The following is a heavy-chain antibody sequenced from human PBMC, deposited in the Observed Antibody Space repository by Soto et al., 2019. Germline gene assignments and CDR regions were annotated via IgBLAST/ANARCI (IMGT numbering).Heavy chain of an antibody. D-gene: IGHD5-18*01. CDR1: GYTFTGYY. V-gene: IGHV1-2*02. CDR2: INPNSGGT. J-gene: IGHJ6*02. Sequence: ASVKVSCKASGYTFTGYYMHWVRQAPGQGLEWMGWINPNSGGTNHAQKFQGRVTMTRDTSISTAYMELSRLRSDATAVYYCARDQDTAMVTYYYYGMDVWGQGTTVTVSS. CDR3: ARDQDTAMVTYYYYGMDV.